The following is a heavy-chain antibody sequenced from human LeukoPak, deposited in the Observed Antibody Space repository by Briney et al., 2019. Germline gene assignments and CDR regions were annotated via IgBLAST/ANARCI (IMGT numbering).Heavy chain of an antibody. CDR1: GGSISSYY. J-gene: IGHJ4*02. CDR2: IYASGST. D-gene: IGHD1-7*01. V-gene: IGHV4-4*07. CDR3: AGTGTTTSFDY. Sequence: PSETLSLTCTVSGGSISSYYWSWIRQPAGKGLEWIGRIYASGSTNYNPSLKSRVAMSVDTSKNQFSLKLSSVTAADTAVYYCAGTGTTTSFDYWGQGTLVTVSS.